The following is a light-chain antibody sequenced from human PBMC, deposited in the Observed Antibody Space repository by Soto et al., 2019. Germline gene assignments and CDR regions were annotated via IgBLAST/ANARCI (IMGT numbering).Light chain of an antibody. Sequence: EIVLTQSPATLSLSPGERATLSCRAGQSVGSYLAWYQQKPGQAPRLLIYDASNRATGIPARFSGSGSGTDFTLTISSLEPEDFAVYYCQQRSNWPPLTFGGGTKVEIK. CDR3: QQRSNWPPLT. J-gene: IGKJ4*01. CDR1: QSVGSY. CDR2: DAS. V-gene: IGKV3-11*01.